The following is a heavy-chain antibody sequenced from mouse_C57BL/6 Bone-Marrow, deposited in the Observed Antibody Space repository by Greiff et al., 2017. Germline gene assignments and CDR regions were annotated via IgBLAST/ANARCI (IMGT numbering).Heavy chain of an antibody. V-gene: IGHV1-69*01. J-gene: IGHJ3*01. D-gene: IGHD2-4*01. CDR2: IDPSDSYT. CDR1: GYTFTSYW. CDR3: AREEICYEYGFAY. Sequence: QVQLQQPGAELVMPGASVKLSCKASGYTFTSYWMHWVKQRPGQGLEWIGEIDPSDSYTNYNQKFKGKSTLTVDKSSSTAYMQLSSLTSEDSAVYYCAREEICYEYGFAYWGQGTLVTVSA.